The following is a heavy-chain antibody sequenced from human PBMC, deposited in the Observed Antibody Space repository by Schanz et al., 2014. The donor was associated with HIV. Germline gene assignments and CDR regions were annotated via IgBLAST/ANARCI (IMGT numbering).Heavy chain of an antibody. D-gene: IGHD3-22*01. V-gene: IGHV3-23*04. Sequence: VQLVESGGGVVQPGGSLRLSCAASGLTFSDYAMTWVRQGAGKGLEWVSTISESGRYTYYADSVKGRFTISRDNSKNTLYLQMTTLRTEDTAVYYCAKPEYDSRGNSQSHFDSWGQGTLVTVSS. CDR3: AKPEYDSRGNSQSHFDS. CDR1: GLTFSDYA. J-gene: IGHJ4*02. CDR2: ISESGRYT.